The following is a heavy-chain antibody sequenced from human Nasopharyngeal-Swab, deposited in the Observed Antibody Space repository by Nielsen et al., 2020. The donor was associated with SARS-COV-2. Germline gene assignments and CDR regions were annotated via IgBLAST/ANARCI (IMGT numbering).Heavy chain of an antibody. J-gene: IGHJ6*02. V-gene: IGHV3-33*01. D-gene: IGHD2-15*01. CDR3: ARDLHCSGGSCYSYGMDV. Sequence: GESLKISCAASGFTFSSYGMHWVRQAPGKGLEWVAVIWYDGSKKYYADSVKGRFTISRDHSKNTLYLQMNSLRAEDTAVYYCARDLHCSGGSCYSYGMDVWGQGTTVTVSS. CDR1: GFTFSSYG. CDR2: IWYDGSKK.